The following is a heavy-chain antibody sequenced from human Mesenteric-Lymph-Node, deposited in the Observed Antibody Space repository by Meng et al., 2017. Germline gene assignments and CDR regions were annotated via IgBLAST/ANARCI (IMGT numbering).Heavy chain of an antibody. D-gene: IGHD5-18*01. V-gene: IGHV3-30*04. J-gene: IGHJ4*02. CDR2: ISHDEIQK. CDR1: GFTFSSFA. Sequence: GESLKISCAASGFTFSSFAMNWVRQAPGKGLEWVAVISHDEIQKYYADSAKGRFTISRDNSKDTLYLQMNSLRAEDTAVYYCAKSFYGFSYGKIDYWGQGTLVTVSS. CDR3: AKSFYGFSYGKIDY.